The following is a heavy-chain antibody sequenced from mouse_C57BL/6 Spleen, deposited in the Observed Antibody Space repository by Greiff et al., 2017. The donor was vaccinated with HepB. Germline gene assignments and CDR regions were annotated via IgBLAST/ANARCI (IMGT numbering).Heavy chain of an antibody. CDR2: FYPGSGNT. Sequence: VKVVESGAELVRPGASVKLSCKASGYTFTDYYINWVKQRPGQGLEWIARFYPGSGNTYYNEKFKGKATLTAEKSSSTAYMQLSSLTSEDSAVYCCASFADGPYWYFDVWGTGTTVTVSS. J-gene: IGHJ1*03. D-gene: IGHD2-3*01. CDR3: ASFADGPYWYFDV. CDR1: GYTFTDYY. V-gene: IGHV1-76*01.